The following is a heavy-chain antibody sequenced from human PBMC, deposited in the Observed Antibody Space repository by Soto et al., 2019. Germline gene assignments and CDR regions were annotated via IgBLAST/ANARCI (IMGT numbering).Heavy chain of an antibody. V-gene: IGHV3-74*01. CDR1: GFTFSPYW. J-gene: IGHJ3*02. D-gene: IGHD6-13*01. Sequence: EVPLVESGGGLIQPGGSLRLSCAASGFTFSPYWMHWVRQAPGKGLMWVSRIDSDGTSTAYADSVKGRFTISRDSAENTLYLQMNGLRAEDTAVYFCARGVPAAYAFDIWGQGAMVTVSS. CDR3: ARGVPAAYAFDI. CDR2: IDSDGTST.